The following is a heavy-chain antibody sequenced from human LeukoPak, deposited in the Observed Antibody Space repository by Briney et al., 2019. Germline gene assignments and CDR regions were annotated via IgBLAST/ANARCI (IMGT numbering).Heavy chain of an antibody. V-gene: IGHV3-30*04. CDR3: ARGTYYYDTSGYYSGGLGY. CDR2: ISNDGSDK. CDR1: GFTFSNNA. J-gene: IGHJ4*02. Sequence: PAGSLRLSCAASGFTFSNNAMHWVRQAPGKGLECVAVISNDGSDKYYADSVKGRFIISRDNSENTLYLQMNSLRAEDTAVYYCARGTYYYDTSGYYSGGLGYWGQGTLVTVSS. D-gene: IGHD3-22*01.